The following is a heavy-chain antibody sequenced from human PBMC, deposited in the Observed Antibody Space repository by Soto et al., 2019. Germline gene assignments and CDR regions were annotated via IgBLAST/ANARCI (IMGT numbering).Heavy chain of an antibody. D-gene: IGHD7-27*01. Sequence: QVQLQESGPGLVKPSETLSLTCTVSGDFISTYYWTWIRQPPGKGLEWIAFIYYGGSTNYNPSLKGRVTISVDTSKNQFALTLNSVTAADTAVYYCARPGRDWGSLEYWGQGTRVTVSS. J-gene: IGHJ4*02. V-gene: IGHV4-59*08. CDR1: GDFISTYY. CDR2: IYYGGST. CDR3: ARPGRDWGSLEY.